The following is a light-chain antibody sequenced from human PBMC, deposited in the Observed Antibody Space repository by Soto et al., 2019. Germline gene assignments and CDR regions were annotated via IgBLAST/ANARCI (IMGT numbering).Light chain of an antibody. CDR2: DNN. CDR3: ATWDSSLSAGPYV. J-gene: IGLJ1*01. Sequence: QSVLTQPPSVSAAPGQTVTISCSGSSSNIGNNYVSWYQQLPGTAPKLLIYDNNKRPSGIPDRFSGSKSGTSATLGITGLQTGDEADYYCATWDSSLSAGPYVFGTGTKLTVL. V-gene: IGLV1-51*01. CDR1: SSNIGNNY.